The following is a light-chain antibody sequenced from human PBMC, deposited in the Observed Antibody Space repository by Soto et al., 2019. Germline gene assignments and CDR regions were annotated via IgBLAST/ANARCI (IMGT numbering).Light chain of an antibody. Sequence: IVLTQSPATLSLSPGERATLSCRASQSVSSYLAWYQQKPGQAPRLLIYDASNRATGIPARFSGSGSGTNFTLTISSLEPEDFAVYYCQQRSNWLTFGGGTKWISN. CDR3: QQRSNWLT. CDR2: DAS. J-gene: IGKJ4*01. V-gene: IGKV3-11*01. CDR1: QSVSSY.